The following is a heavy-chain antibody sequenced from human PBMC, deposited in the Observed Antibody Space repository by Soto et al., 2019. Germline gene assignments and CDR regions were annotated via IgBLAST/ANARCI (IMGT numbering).Heavy chain of an antibody. V-gene: IGHV2-5*02. CDR1: GFSLTTRGVG. D-gene: IGHD4-17*01. Sequence: QITLKESGPTLVKPTQTLTLTCTFSGFSLTTRGVGVGWIRQPPGKPLEWLALIYWDDDTRYSPSLKSRLAITKDTSKNQVALTMSNIDPADTGTYFCAHRTTTVTWWFDPWGQGTLVTVSS. CDR3: AHRTTTVTWWFDP. CDR2: IYWDDDT. J-gene: IGHJ5*02.